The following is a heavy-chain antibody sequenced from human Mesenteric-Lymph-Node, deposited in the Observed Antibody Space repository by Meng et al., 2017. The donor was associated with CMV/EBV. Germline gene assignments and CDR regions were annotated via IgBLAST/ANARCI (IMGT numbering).Heavy chain of an antibody. CDR3: ARAIVAAAFRWFDP. Sequence: SETLSLTCTVSGGSISSSSYYWGWIRQPPGKGLEWIGSIYYSGSTYYNPSLKSRVTISVDTSKNQFSLKLSSVTATDTALYYCARAIVAAAFRWFDPWGQGTLVTVSS. CDR2: IYYSGST. CDR1: GGSISSSSYY. V-gene: IGHV4-39*07. D-gene: IGHD6-13*01. J-gene: IGHJ5*02.